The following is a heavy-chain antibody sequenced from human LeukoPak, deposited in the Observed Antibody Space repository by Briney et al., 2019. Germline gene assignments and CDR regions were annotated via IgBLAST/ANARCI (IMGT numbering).Heavy chain of an antibody. V-gene: IGHV3-74*01. CDR2: IKDDGSTT. J-gene: IGHJ4*02. Sequence: GGSLRLSCAVSGFTFGSRWMHWVRQAPGKGLVWVALIKDDGSTTNYADSVKGRFTASRDDAKNTVYLQMSSLRAEDTAVYYCHPLAYVTNWGQGTLVTVSS. CDR3: HPLAYVTN. D-gene: IGHD2-8*01. CDR1: GFTFGSRW.